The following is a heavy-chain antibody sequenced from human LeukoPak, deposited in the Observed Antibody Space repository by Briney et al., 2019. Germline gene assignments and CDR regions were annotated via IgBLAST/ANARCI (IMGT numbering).Heavy chain of an antibody. D-gene: IGHD1-1*01. CDR2: IKSDGSST. CDR1: GFIFSSYW. CDR3: AKGLERESRLDS. Sequence: GGSLRLSCAASGFIFSSYWMHWVRQAPGKGLVWVSRIKSDGSSTSYADSVKGRFTISRDNAKNALYLQMSSLRAEDTALYYCAKGLERESRLDSWGQGTLVTVSS. J-gene: IGHJ4*02. V-gene: IGHV3-74*01.